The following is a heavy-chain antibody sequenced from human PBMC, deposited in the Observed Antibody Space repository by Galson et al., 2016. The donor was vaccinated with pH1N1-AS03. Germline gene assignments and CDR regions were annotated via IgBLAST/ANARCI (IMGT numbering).Heavy chain of an antibody. D-gene: IGHD2-2*01. V-gene: IGHV1-2*04. J-gene: IGHJ6*02. CDR2: INTDSGVT. CDR3: ARDPRGPCTSATCPTTYYFGMDV. CDR1: GYIFTGFY. Sequence: SVKVSCKASGYIFTGFYVHWVRQAPGQGLEWMGWINTDSGVTNYAQKFEAWVTMTRDTSVSTPYKELYGLKSDDTAVYYCARDPRGPCTSATCPTTYYFGMDVWGQGTTVIVSS.